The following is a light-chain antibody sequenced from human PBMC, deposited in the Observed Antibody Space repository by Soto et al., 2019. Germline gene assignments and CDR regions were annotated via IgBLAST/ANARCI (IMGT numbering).Light chain of an antibody. Sequence: QYVLTQPASVSGSPGRSVTISCTGTSTDVGDFNYVSWYQHLPGRAPKLIIYDVTNRPSGISYRFSASKSGRTASLTISGLQAEDEADYYCNSYSSSTAHVVFGGGTKVTVL. CDR3: NSYSSSTAHVV. CDR2: DVT. V-gene: IGLV2-14*03. CDR1: STDVGDFNY. J-gene: IGLJ2*01.